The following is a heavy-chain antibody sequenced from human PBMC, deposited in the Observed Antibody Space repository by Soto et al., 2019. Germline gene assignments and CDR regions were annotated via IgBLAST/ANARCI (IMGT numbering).Heavy chain of an antibody. CDR1: GFTFSSHA. V-gene: IGHV3-30-3*01. CDR3: ARDDEGGSDCDLGY. J-gene: IGHJ4*02. CDR2: ISSDGSNK. Sequence: QVQLVESGGGVVQPGRSLRLSCAVSGFTFSSHAMHWVSQAPGKGLEWVALISSDGSNKYYADSVKGRFTTSRDNSKNTMYLQKNSLRVEDTAVYYCARDDEGGSDCDLGYWGQGALVTVSS. D-gene: IGHD1-26*01.